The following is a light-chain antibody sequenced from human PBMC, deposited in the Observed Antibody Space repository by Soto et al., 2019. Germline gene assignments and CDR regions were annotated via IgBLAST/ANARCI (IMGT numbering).Light chain of an antibody. CDR1: QSFSSSY. CDR2: GAS. CDR3: QQYGTSIT. V-gene: IGKV3-20*01. J-gene: IGKJ5*01. Sequence: EIALTQSPGTLSLSLGERATLSCRASQSFSSSYLAWYQQKPGQAPRLLIYGASSRATGIPDRFSGSGSGTDFTLTSSRLEPEDFAVYYCQQYGTSITFGEGTRLEI.